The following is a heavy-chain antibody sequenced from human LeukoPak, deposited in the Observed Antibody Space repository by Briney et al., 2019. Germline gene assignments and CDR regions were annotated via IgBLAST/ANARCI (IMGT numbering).Heavy chain of an antibody. Sequence: GGSLRLSWGASALIFSTYAMSWVRQAPGKGLEWVSGISDSGGTTYYADSVKGRFTISRDNSKNTRYLQINSLRAAHTAVYYCRRNSYRVDSFTDYWGQGTLVTVSS. CDR3: RRNSYRVDSFTDY. CDR2: ISDSGGTT. CDR1: ALIFSTYA. V-gene: IGHV3-23*01. J-gene: IGHJ4*02. D-gene: IGHD5-12*01.